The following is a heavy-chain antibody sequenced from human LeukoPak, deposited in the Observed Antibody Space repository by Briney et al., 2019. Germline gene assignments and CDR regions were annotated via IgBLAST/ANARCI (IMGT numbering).Heavy chain of an antibody. J-gene: IGHJ4*02. CDR2: ISYDGSNK. Sequence: PGRSLRLSCAASGFTFSSYAMHWVRQAPGKGLEWVAVISYDGSNKYYADSVKGRFTISRDNSKNTLYLQMNSLRAEDTAVYYCARGSSWYYFDYWGQGTLVTVSS. CDR1: GFTFSSYA. CDR3: ARGSSWYYFDY. V-gene: IGHV3-30-3*01. D-gene: IGHD6-13*01.